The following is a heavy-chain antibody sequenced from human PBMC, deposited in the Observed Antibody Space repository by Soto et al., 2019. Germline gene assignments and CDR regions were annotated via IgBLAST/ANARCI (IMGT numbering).Heavy chain of an antibody. Sequence: GGSLRLSCAASGFTFSSYWMHWVRQAPGKGLVWVSRINSDGSSTSYADTVKGRFTISRDNAKNTLYLQMNSLRAEDTAVYYCARANFGVVIRRDYYYYGMDVWGQGTTVTVSS. J-gene: IGHJ6*02. CDR1: GFTFSSYW. CDR3: ARANFGVVIRRDYYYYGMDV. V-gene: IGHV3-74*01. CDR2: INSDGSST. D-gene: IGHD3-3*01.